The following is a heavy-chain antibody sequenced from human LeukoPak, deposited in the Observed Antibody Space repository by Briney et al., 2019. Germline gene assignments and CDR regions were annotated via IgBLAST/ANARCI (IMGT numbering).Heavy chain of an antibody. Sequence: GGSLRLSCVASGFTFSYAWMNWVRQAPGKGLEGVGRIKSKSEGGATDYTAPVKGRFTISRDDLEKTLYLHMNSLGTEDTGVYYCYTVLVWGGYDAKETDKWGQGTLVTVSS. J-gene: IGHJ4*02. CDR3: YTVLVWGGYDAKETDK. CDR2: IKSKSEGGAT. D-gene: IGHD5-12*01. CDR1: GFTFSYAW. V-gene: IGHV3-15*01.